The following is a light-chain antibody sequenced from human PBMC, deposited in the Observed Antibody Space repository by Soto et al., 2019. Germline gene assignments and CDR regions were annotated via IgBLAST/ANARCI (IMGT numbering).Light chain of an antibody. CDR2: EVS. CDR3: GSYSSSSTPFV. J-gene: IGLJ1*01. CDR1: SSDVGGYNY. Sequence: QSALTQPASVSGSPGQSITISCTGTSSDVGGYNYVSWYQQHPGKAPELMIYEVSNRPSGVSYRFSGSKSGNTASLIFSGRQADDEADYYSGSYSSSSTPFVFGTGTKLTVL. V-gene: IGLV2-14*01.